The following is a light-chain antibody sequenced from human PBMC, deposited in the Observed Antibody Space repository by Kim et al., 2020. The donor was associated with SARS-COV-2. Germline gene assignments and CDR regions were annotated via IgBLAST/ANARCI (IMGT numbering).Light chain of an antibody. CDR2: SNN. J-gene: IGLJ2*01. CDR1: SSNIGSNT. CDR3: AAWDDSLNGHEV. Sequence: ELTQPPSASGTPGQRVTISCSGSSSNIGSNTVNWYQQLPGTAPKLLIYSNNQRPSGVPDRFSGSKSGTSASLAISGLQSEDEADCYCAAWDDSLNGHEVFGGATQLTVL. V-gene: IGLV1-44*01.